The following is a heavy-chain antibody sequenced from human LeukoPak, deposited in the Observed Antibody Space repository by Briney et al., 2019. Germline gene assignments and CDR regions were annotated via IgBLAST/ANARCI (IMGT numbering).Heavy chain of an antibody. CDR2: IYTSGST. J-gene: IGHJ4*01. Sequence: SETLSPSCTVSTGSISSYDWSWIRQPAGKGLEWIGRIYTSGSTNYNPSLKSRATMSGDTSKNQFSLKLSSVTAADTAVYYCARLITPPYYFDYWGQGNVGTVSS. D-gene: IGHD1-14*01. V-gene: IGHV4-4*07. CDR1: TGSISSYD. CDR3: ARLITPPYYFDY.